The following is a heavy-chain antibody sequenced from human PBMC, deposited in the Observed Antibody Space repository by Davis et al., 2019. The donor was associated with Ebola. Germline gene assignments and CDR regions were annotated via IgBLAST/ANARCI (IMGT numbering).Heavy chain of an antibody. CDR3: ARASAIFGVVTG. CDR2: IYYSGST. D-gene: IGHD3-3*01. V-gene: IGHV4-59*01. Sequence: MPSETLSLTCTVSGGSISSYYWSWIRQPPGKGLEWIGYIYYSGSTNYNPSLKSRVTISVDTSKNQFSLKLSSVTAADTAVYYCARASAIFGVVTGWGQGTTVTVSS. CDR1: GGSISSYY. J-gene: IGHJ6*02.